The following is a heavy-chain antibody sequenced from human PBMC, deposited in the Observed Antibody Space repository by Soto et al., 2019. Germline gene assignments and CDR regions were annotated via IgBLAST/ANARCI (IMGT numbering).Heavy chain of an antibody. V-gene: IGHV1-69*13. Sequence: SVKVSCKASGGTFSSYAISWVRQAPGQGLEWMGGIIPIFGTANYAQKFQGRVTITADESTSTAYMELSSLRSEDTAVYYCARGYGDRQLWPQLYYYYYGMDVWGQGTTVTVSS. D-gene: IGHD5-18*01. CDR2: IIPIFGTA. CDR1: GGTFSSYA. J-gene: IGHJ6*02. CDR3: ARGYGDRQLWPQLYYYYYGMDV.